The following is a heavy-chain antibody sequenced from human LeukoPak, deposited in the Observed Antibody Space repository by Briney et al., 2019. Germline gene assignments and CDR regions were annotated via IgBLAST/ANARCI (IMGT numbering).Heavy chain of an antibody. CDR1: GFTFSSYS. Sequence: GGSLGLSCAASGFTFSSYSMNWVRQAPGKGLEWVSYISSSSSTIYYADSVKGRFTISRDNAKNSLYLQMNSLRAEDTAVYYCASLLVGATYGIDYWGQGTLVTVSS. D-gene: IGHD1-26*01. CDR2: ISSSSSTI. J-gene: IGHJ4*02. V-gene: IGHV3-48*01. CDR3: ASLLVGATYGIDY.